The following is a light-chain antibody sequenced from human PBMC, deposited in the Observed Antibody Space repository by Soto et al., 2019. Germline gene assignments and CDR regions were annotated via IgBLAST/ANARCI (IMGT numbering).Light chain of an antibody. CDR2: GAK. J-gene: IGKJ4*01. CDR3: QQYNNWPVT. V-gene: IGKV1-39*02. Sequence: DIQMTQSPSFLSASVGDRVTITCRASQAISNYLNWYQQKPGKAPNLLIFGAKTLQSGVPSRFSGSGYGTEFTLTISGLQSEDFATYYCQQYNNWPVTFGGGTKVEIK. CDR1: QAISNY.